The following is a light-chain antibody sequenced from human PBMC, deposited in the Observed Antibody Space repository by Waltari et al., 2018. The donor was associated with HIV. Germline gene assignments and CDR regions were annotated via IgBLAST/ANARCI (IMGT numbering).Light chain of an antibody. CDR3: QQLNTYPPT. CDR1: QGIAGY. CDR2: ETS. J-gene: IGKJ4*01. Sequence: DTQLTQSPPFLSASVGDSVTITCRASQGIAGYLAWYQQKPGKPPNLLIYETSTLQNGVPSRFSGSGSGTEFTLTISSLQPEDFTTYYCQQLNTYPPTFGGGTKVEIK. V-gene: IGKV1-9*01.